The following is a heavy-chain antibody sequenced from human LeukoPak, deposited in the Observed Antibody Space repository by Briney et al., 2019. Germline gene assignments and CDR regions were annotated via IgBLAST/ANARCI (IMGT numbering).Heavy chain of an antibody. Sequence: GRALRLSCAASGFTFRSYGMHWGRQAPGKGLEWVAVISYDGSNKYYTDSVKGRFTISRDNSKNTLYLQMNSLRAEDTAVYYSAKDRPVAYCGGDCYSNWFDPWGQGTLVTVSS. V-gene: IGHV3-30*18. J-gene: IGHJ5*02. D-gene: IGHD2-21*02. CDR1: GFTFRSYG. CDR3: AKDRPVAYCGGDCYSNWFDP. CDR2: ISYDGSNK.